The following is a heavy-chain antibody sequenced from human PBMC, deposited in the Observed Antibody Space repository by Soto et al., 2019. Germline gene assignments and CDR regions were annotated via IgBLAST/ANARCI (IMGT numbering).Heavy chain of an antibody. Sequence: GASVKVSCKASGYIFTSYYIHWVRQAPGQGLEWMGWINPFDGSRMFAQSFQGRVTMTRDTSTSTVYMEVSSLRSEDTAVYYCARDLWGYCGTDCYPLDVWGQGTTVTVSS. CDR1: GYIFTSYY. CDR3: ARDLWGYCGTDCYPLDV. J-gene: IGHJ6*02. CDR2: INPFDGSR. D-gene: IGHD2-21*02. V-gene: IGHV1-46*01.